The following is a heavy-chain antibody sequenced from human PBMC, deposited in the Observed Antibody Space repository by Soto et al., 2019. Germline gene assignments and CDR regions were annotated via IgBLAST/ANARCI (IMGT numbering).Heavy chain of an antibody. J-gene: IGHJ3*02. CDR2: INAGNGNT. CDR1: GYTFTSYD. Sequence: GESGKVSCKAYGYTFTSYDMHWLRQSPGQRLEWMGWINAGNGNTKYSQKFQGRVTITRDTSASTAYMELSSLRSEDTAVYYCARDQVSSGWYIGSLDAFDIWGQGTMVTVS. V-gene: IGHV1-3*01. D-gene: IGHD6-19*01. CDR3: ARDQVSSGWYIGSLDAFDI.